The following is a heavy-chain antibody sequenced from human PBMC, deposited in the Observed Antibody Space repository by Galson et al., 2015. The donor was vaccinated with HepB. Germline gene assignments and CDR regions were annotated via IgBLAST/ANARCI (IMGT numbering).Heavy chain of an antibody. J-gene: IGHJ6*02. CDR3: AREGATVTTPYYCGMDV. CDR2: ISSSSSTI. Sequence: SLRLSCAASGFTFSSYSMNWVRQAPGKGLEWVSYISSSSSTIYYADSVKGRFTISRDNAKNSLYLQMNSLRDEDTAVYYCAREGATVTTPYYCGMDVWGQGTTVTVSS. V-gene: IGHV3-48*02. CDR1: GFTFSSYS. D-gene: IGHD4-17*01.